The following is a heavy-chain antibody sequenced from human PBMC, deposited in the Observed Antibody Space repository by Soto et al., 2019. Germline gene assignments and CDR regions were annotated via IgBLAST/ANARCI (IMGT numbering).Heavy chain of an antibody. CDR2: ISSSSSYI. CDR1: GFTFSSYS. J-gene: IGHJ5*02. V-gene: IGHV3-21*01. Sequence: EVQLVESGGGLVKPGGSLRLSCAASGFTFSSYSMNWVRQAPGKGLEWVSSISSSSSYIYYADSVKGRFTISRDNAKNSLYLQRNSLRADDTAVYYCARDGDIVVVVAHGWFDPWGQGTLVTVSS. D-gene: IGHD2-15*01. CDR3: ARDGDIVVVVAHGWFDP.